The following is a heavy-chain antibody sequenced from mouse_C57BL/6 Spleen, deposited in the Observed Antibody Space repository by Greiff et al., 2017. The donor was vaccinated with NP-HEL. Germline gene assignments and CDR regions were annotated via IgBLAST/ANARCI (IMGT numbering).Heavy chain of an antibody. CDR2: IRLKSDNYAT. Sequence: LQQSGGGLVQPGGSMKLSCVASGFTFSNYWMNWVRQSPEKGLEWVAQIRLKSDNYATHYAESVKGRFTISRDDSKSSVYLQMNNLRAEDTGIYYCTRPIYYYGSSYGYWGQGTTLTVSS. J-gene: IGHJ2*01. V-gene: IGHV6-3*01. CDR1: GFTFSNYW. D-gene: IGHD1-1*01. CDR3: TRPIYYYGSSYGY.